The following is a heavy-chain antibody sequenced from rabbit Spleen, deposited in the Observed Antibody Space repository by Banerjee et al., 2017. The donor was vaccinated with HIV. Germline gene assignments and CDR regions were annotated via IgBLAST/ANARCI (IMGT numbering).Heavy chain of an antibody. V-gene: IGHV1S45*01. Sequence: EQLEESGGGLVKPEGSLTLTCKASGVSFSDKDVMCWVRQAPGKGLEWIACINIVTGKDVYASWAKGRFTISKTSSTTVTLQMTSLTAADTATYFCARGSATMTMVITGFYLGLWGQGTLVTVS. CDR1: GVSFSDKDV. J-gene: IGHJ3*01. CDR2: INIVTGKD. CDR3: ARGSATMTMVITGFYLGL. D-gene: IGHD2-1*01.